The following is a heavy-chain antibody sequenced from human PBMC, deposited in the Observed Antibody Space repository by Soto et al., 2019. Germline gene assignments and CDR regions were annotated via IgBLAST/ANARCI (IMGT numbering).Heavy chain of an antibody. V-gene: IGHV1-69*13. CDR3: AREAIVAGATTGMDV. CDR2: IIPIFGTA. J-gene: IGHJ6*02. Sequence: SVKVSCKASGGTFSSYAISWVRQAPGQGLEWMGGIIPIFGTANYAQKFQGRVTITADESTSTAYMELSRMRSDDTAVYYCAREAIVAGATTGMDVWGQGTTVTVSS. CDR1: GGTFSSYA. D-gene: IGHD1-26*01.